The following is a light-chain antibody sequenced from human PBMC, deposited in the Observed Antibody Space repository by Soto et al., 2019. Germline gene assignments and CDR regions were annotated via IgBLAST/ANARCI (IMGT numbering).Light chain of an antibody. CDR3: LQDYTYPWT. J-gene: IGKJ1*01. CDR1: QAIRND. CDR2: GAS. Sequence: AIQMTQSPSSLSASVGDRVTITCRASQAIRNDLGWYQQKPGKAPNLQIFGASNLQAGVPVRFSASGSGTNFTLTISNLQPEDFASYYCLQDYTYPWTFGQGTKVDI. V-gene: IGKV1-6*01.